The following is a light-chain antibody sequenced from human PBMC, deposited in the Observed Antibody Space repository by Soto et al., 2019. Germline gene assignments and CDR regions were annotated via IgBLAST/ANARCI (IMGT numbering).Light chain of an antibody. J-gene: IGKJ1*01. CDR3: HQYGSSPRT. CDR1: QSISSNY. CDR2: ATS. Sequence: EIVLTQSPGTLSLSPGERATLSCRASQSISSNYLAWYQQKPGQAPRLLIHATSSRATGIPDRFSGSGSGTDLTLTIGRLEPEDFAVYYCHQYGSSPRTFGQGTKVEIK. V-gene: IGKV3-20*01.